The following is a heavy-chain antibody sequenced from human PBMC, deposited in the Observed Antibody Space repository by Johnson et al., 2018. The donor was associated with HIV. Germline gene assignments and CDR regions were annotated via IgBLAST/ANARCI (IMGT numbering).Heavy chain of an antibody. Sequence: MLLVESGGGVVQPGRSLRLSCAASGFTFSSYAMHWVRQAPGKGLEWVSYISSSGSTIYYADSVKGRFTISRDNSKNTLYLQMNSLRAEDMAVYYCARPRTTVTQVDAFDIWGQGTMVTVSS. CDR3: ARPRTTVTQVDAFDI. D-gene: IGHD4-17*01. V-gene: IGHV3-48*01. CDR2: ISSSGSTI. CDR1: GFTFSSYA. J-gene: IGHJ3*02.